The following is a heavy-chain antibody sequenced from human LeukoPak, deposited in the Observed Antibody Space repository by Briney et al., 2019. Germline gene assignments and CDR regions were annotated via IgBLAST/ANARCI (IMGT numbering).Heavy chain of an antibody. D-gene: IGHD1-26*01. V-gene: IGHV4-61*02. CDR2: IYTSGST. CDR3: ARDGGGSYPIDY. Sequence: SETLSLTCTVSGGSISSGSYYWSWIRQPAGKGLEWIGRIYTSGSTNYNPSLKSRVTISVDTSKNQFSLKLSSATAADTAVYYCARDGGGSYPIDYWGQGTLVTVSS. J-gene: IGHJ4*02. CDR1: GGSISSGSYY.